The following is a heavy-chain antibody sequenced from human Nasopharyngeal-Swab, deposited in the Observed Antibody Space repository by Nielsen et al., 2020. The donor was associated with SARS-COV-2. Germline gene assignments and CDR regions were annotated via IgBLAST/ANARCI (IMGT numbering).Heavy chain of an antibody. CDR1: GFTFSSYA. D-gene: IGHD5-18*01. CDR3: AKSSYGFGCYFDY. Sequence: GESLKISCAASGFTFSSYAMSWVRQAPGKGLEWVSVIYSGGSSTYYADSVKGRFTISRDNSKNTLYLQMNSLRAEDTAVYYCAKSSYGFGCYFDYWGQGTLVTVSA. V-gene: IGHV3-23*03. J-gene: IGHJ4*02. CDR2: IYSGGSST.